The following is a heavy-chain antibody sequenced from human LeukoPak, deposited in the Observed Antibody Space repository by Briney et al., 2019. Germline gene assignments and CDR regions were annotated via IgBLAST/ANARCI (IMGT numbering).Heavy chain of an antibody. J-gene: IGHJ1*01. CDR1: GGTFSSYA. V-gene: IGHV1-69*04. CDR3: ATGYSSSWDFQH. D-gene: IGHD6-13*01. CDR2: IIPILGIA. Sequence: SVKVSCKASGGTFSSYAISWVRQAPGQGLEWMGRIIPILGIANYAQKFQGRVTITADKSTSTAYMELSSLRSGDTAVYYCATGYSSSWDFQHWGQGTLVTVSS.